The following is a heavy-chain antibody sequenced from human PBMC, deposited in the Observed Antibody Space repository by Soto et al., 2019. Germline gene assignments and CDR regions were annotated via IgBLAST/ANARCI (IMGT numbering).Heavy chain of an antibody. Sequence: EVQLVESGGGLIQPGGSLRLSCAVSGFTVSYNYMNWVRQAPGKGLEWVSVIYGGGDTFYADSVKGRFTISRDNSKNTLYLQMNSLRAEDTAVYYCARGMYGSGSYYIGDAFDMWGQVTMVTVSS. J-gene: IGHJ3*02. D-gene: IGHD3-10*01. CDR2: IYGGGDT. V-gene: IGHV3-53*01. CDR3: ARGMYGSGSYYIGDAFDM. CDR1: GFTVSYNY.